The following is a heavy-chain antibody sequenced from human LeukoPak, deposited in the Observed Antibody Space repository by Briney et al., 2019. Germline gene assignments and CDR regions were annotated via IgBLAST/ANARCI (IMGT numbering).Heavy chain of an antibody. CDR1: GFTFKSSG. CDR3: AKRAYFGGDCYSSPFQH. J-gene: IGHJ1*01. D-gene: IGHD2-21*02. Sequence: GGSLTLSCSAYGFTFKSSGRHWVRQAPGRGLECVAFVSYGGGKKYYADSVKGRFTISRDNSKNTLYLQMNSLRAEDTAVYYCAKRAYFGGDCYSSPFQHCGEGTLFTVSS. V-gene: IGHV3-30*18. CDR2: VSYGGGKK.